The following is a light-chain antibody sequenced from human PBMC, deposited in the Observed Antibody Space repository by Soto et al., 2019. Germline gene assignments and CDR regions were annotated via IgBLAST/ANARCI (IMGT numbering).Light chain of an antibody. CDR2: DVS. J-gene: IGKJ4*01. CDR3: QHHGTSLT. V-gene: IGKV3-20*01. Sequence: VLTQSPGNLSFSPGQRVTLSCRASQTITNNFLAWYQQRPGQAPRLLIYDVSRRATGIPDRFTGSGSGTDFTLVINSLEPEDSAVYYCQHHGTSLTFGGGTKVEIK. CDR1: QTITNNF.